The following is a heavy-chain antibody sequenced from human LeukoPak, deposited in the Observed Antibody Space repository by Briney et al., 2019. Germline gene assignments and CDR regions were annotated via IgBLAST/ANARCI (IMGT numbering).Heavy chain of an antibody. D-gene: IGHD2-2*01. CDR3: ASTPPPDIVVVPAATYYMDA. Sequence: ASVKVSCKASGGTFSSYAISWVRQAPGQGLEWMGGIIPIFGTANYAQKFQGRVTITADESTSTAYMELSSLRSEDTAVYYCASTPPPDIVVVPAATYYMDAWGKGTTVTVSS. CDR2: IIPIFGTA. CDR1: GGTFSSYA. V-gene: IGHV1-69*13. J-gene: IGHJ6*03.